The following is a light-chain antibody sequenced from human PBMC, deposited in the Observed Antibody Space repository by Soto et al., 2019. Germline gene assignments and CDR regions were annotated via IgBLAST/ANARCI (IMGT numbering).Light chain of an antibody. V-gene: IGKV3-15*01. CDR3: QQHNNWPLT. Sequence: EIVMTQSPATLSVSPVEGATLSCRASQSVSSNLAWYQQKPGQAPRLLLYGASTRATGIPARFSGSGSGTEFTLTISSLQSEDFAVYYCQQHNNWPLTFGGGTKVEIK. J-gene: IGKJ4*01. CDR1: QSVSSN. CDR2: GAS.